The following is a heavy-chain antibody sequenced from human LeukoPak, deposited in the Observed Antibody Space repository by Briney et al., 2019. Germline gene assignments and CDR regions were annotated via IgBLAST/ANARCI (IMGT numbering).Heavy chain of an antibody. J-gene: IGHJ4*02. CDR3: ARDRNIAVAAGGY. CDR2: ISSSGSGI. V-gene: IGHV3-48*03. CDR1: GFTFSSYE. Sequence: ARGSLRLSCAASGFTFSSYEMNWVRQAPGKGLEWVSYISSSGSGIYYADSVKGRFTVSRDNAKNSLYLQMNSLRAEDTGVYYCARDRNIAVAAGGYWGQGTLVTVSS. D-gene: IGHD6-19*01.